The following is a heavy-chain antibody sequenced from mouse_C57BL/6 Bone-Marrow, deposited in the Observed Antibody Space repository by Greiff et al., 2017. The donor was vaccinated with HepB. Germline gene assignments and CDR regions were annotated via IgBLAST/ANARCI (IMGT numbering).Heavy chain of an antibody. J-gene: IGHJ3*01. V-gene: IGHV14-1*01. CDR3: TARRVYYGSSSGFAY. Sequence: VQLQQSGAELVRPGASVKLSCTASGFNIKDYYMHWVKQRPEQGLEWIGRIDPEDGDTEYAPKFQGKATMTADTSSNTAYLQLSSLTSEDTAVYYCTARRVYYGSSSGFAYWGQGTLVTVSA. D-gene: IGHD1-1*01. CDR2: IDPEDGDT. CDR1: GFNIKDYY.